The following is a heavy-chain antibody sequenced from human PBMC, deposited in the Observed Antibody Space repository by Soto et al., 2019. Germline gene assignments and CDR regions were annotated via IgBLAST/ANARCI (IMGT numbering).Heavy chain of an antibody. J-gene: IGHJ6*02. CDR3: AKDSSSSSSYYGMDV. Sequence: EVQLVASGGVVVQPGGSLSLSCAASGFTFDDYPLHWVRQAPGKGLEWVSLLSWDGGSTYYADSVKGRFTISRDNSKNSLYLQMNSLRTEDTALYYCAKDSSSSSSYYGMDVWGQGTTVTVSS. CDR2: LSWDGGST. CDR1: GFTFDDYP. V-gene: IGHV3-43*01. D-gene: IGHD6-6*01.